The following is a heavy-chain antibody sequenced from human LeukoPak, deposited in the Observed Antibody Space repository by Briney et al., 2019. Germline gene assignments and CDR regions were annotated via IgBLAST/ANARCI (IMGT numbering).Heavy chain of an antibody. CDR1: GGSISSGGYY. Sequence: SETLSLTCTVSGGSISSGGYYWSWIRQHPGKGLEWIGYIYYSGNTYYNPSLKSRVAISADTPKNQFSLKLSSTTAADTAVYYCARAPVATPSEFDYWGQGTLVTVSS. D-gene: IGHD5-12*01. CDR3: ARAPVATPSEFDY. CDR2: IYYSGNT. J-gene: IGHJ4*02. V-gene: IGHV4-31*03.